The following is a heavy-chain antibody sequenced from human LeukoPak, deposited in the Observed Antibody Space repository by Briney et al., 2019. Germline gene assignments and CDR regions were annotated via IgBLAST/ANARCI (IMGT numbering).Heavy chain of an antibody. Sequence: GGSLRLSCAASGFTFSSYWMHWVRQAPEKGLVWVSRIKSDGSTTNYADSAKGRFTISRDNAKNTLYLQMNGLRAEDTAVYYCARDPSAWSGYYDYWGQGTPVTVSS. CDR2: IKSDGSTT. CDR1: GFTFSSYW. J-gene: IGHJ4*02. CDR3: ARDPSAWSGYYDY. V-gene: IGHV3-74*01. D-gene: IGHD3-3*01.